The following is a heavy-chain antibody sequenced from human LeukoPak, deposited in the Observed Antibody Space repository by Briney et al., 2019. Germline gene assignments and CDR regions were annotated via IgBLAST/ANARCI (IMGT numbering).Heavy chain of an antibody. CDR1: GFTFSNSA. CDR2: ISGSGDKI. D-gene: IGHD3-10*01. Sequence: GGSLRLSFSASGFTFSNSAMTWVRQAPGKGLEWVSAISGSGDKIHYADSVKGRFTISRDNSKNTLYLQMNSLRVEDTAIYYCARVTMVRGIDYWGQGTLVTVSS. J-gene: IGHJ4*02. V-gene: IGHV3-23*01. CDR3: ARVTMVRGIDY.